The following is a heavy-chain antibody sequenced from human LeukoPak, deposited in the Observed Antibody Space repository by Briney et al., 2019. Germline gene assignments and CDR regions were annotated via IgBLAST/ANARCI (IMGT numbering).Heavy chain of an antibody. J-gene: IGHJ3*02. D-gene: IGHD7-27*01. Sequence: GGSLRLSCAASGFTFSNYDMNWVRQPPGKGLEWVSYINSRGANMYYADSVKGRFTISRDNTKNSLGLQMNSLRVEDTALYFCARDNWGGAFDIWGQGTMVTVSS. CDR3: ARDNWGGAFDI. CDR1: GFTFSNYD. V-gene: IGHV3-48*03. CDR2: INSRGANM.